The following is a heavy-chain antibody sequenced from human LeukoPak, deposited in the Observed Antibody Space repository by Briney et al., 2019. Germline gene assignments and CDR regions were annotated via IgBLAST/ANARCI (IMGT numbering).Heavy chain of an antibody. CDR3: ARESGSGSYYKIDAFDI. Sequence: PGGSLRLSCAASGFTFSSYAMSWVRQAPGKGLEWVSAISGSGGSTYYADSVKGRFTISRDNSENTLYLQMNSLRAEDTAVYYCARESGSGSYYKIDAFDIWGQGTMVTVSS. CDR1: GFTFSSYA. V-gene: IGHV3-23*01. CDR2: ISGSGGST. J-gene: IGHJ3*02. D-gene: IGHD3-10*01.